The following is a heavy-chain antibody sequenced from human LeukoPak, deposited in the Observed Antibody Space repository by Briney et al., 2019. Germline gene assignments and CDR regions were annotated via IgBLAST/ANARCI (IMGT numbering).Heavy chain of an antibody. CDR1: GGVFSRYA. Sequence: GSSVKVSCQASGGVFSRYAVSWVRQAPGQGLECMGWINPNSGDTNYAQDFQGRVTMTRDTSISTAYMELSRLRYDDTAVYYCARDLAVFDAFEIWGQGTMVTVSS. CDR2: INPNSGDT. J-gene: IGHJ3*02. D-gene: IGHD2-8*02. CDR3: ARDLAVFDAFEI. V-gene: IGHV1-2*02.